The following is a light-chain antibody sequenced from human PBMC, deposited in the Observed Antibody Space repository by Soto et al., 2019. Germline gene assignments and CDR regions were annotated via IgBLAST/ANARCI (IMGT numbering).Light chain of an antibody. CDR3: NSYTSSSTHV. CDR1: ISDIGGYNY. CDR2: DVS. Sequence: PGLNQPGSVKESRGRSITISYKKTISDIGGYNYVSWYQQHPGKAPKLMIYDVSKRPSGVSDRFSGSKSGNTASLTISGLQAEDEADYYCNSYTSSSTHVFGTGTKVTVL. J-gene: IGLJ1*01. V-gene: IGLV2-14*01.